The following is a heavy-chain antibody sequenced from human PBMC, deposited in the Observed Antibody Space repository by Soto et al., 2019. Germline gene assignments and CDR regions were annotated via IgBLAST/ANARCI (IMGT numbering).Heavy chain of an antibody. Sequence: TLSLTCAVSGGSFTSNNWWTWVRQPPGQGLEWIGEIYRTGSTNYNPSLKSRVNISLDKSENQFSLKVTSLTAADTAVYYCASRDPGNSVDYWGQGNLVTVSS. V-gene: IGHV4-4*02. CDR1: GGSFTSNNW. J-gene: IGHJ4*02. CDR3: ASRDPGNSVDY. CDR2: IYRTGST. D-gene: IGHD5-12*01.